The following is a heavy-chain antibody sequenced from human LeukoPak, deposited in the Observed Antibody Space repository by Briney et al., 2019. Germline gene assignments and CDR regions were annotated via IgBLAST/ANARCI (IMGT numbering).Heavy chain of an antibody. CDR1: GFTFSSYW. CDR2: IKQDGSNK. J-gene: IGHJ3*02. D-gene: IGHD4-23*01. Sequence: GGSLRLSCAASGFTFSSYWMSWVRQASGKGLEWVANIKQDGSNKYYADSVKGRFTISRDNSKNTLYLQMNSLRAEDTAVYYCAKEMTTVVTSWGAFDIWGQGTMVTVSS. V-gene: IGHV3-7*01. CDR3: AKEMTTVVTSWGAFDI.